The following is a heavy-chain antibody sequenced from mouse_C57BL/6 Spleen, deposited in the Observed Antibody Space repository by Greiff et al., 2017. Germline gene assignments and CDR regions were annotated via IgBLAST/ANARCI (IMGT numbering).Heavy chain of an antibody. V-gene: IGHV1-19*01. CDR3: ARWGGSSAFDY. CDR1: GYPFTDYN. Sequence: VQLQQSGPVLVKPGASVTMPCKASGYPFTDYNMHWVKPSHGKSLAWIGVINPYNGGTSYNQKFKGKATLTVDKSSSTAYMELNSLTSEDTAVYYCARWGGSSAFDYWGQGTTLTVSS. CDR2: INPYNGGT. D-gene: IGHD1-1*01. J-gene: IGHJ2*01.